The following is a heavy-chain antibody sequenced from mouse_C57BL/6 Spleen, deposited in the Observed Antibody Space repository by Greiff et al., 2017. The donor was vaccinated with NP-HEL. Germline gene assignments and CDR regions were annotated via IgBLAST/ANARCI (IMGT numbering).Heavy chain of an antibody. CDR3: ARGSNYGGFAY. V-gene: IGHV3-1*01. J-gene: IGHJ3*01. CDR2: ISYSGST. CDR1: GYSITSGYD. Sequence: VQLQQSGPGMVKPSQSLSLTCTVTGYSITSGYDWHWIRHFPGNKLEWMGYISYSGSTNYNPSLKSRISITHDTSKNHFFLKLNSVTTEDTATYYCARGSNYGGFAYWGQGTLVTVSA. D-gene: IGHD2-5*01.